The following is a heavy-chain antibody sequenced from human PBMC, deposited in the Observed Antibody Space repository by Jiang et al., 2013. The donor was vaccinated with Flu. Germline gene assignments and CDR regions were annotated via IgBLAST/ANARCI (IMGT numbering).Heavy chain of an antibody. Sequence: SLTCDVYGGSFSGYYWSWIRQSPGKGLEWIGEINHSGSTNYNPSLKSRLTISVDTSKNQFSLKLYSVTAADTAVYYCARVPPGSADSWGQGTLVTVSS. CDR2: INHSGST. D-gene: IGHD7-27*01. J-gene: IGHJ4*02. CDR1: GGSFSGYY. V-gene: IGHV4-34*01. CDR3: ARVPPGSADS.